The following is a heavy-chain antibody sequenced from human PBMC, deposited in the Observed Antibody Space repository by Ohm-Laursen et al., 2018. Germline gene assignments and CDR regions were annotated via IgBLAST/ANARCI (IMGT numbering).Heavy chain of an antibody. CDR1: GFTVSSNY. J-gene: IGHJ5*02. CDR2: IYSGGST. D-gene: IGHD6-25*01. V-gene: IGHV3-53*01. Sequence: SLRLSCAASGFTVSSNYMSWVRQAPGKGLEWVSVIYSGGSTYYADSVKGRFTISRDNSKNTLYLQMNSLRAEDTAVYYCTRDPYSTGYFDPWGQGTLVTVSS. CDR3: TRDPYSTGYFDP.